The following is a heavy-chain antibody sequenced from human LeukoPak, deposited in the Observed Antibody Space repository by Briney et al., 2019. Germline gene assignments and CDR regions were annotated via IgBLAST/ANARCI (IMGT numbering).Heavy chain of an antibody. J-gene: IGHJ4*02. CDR2: IIPILGIA. V-gene: IGHV1-69*04. CDR3: ARENCSGGSCYSGYY. CDR1: GGTFSSYA. D-gene: IGHD2-15*01. Sequence: ASVKVSCKASGGTFSSYAISWVRQAPGQGLEWMGRIIPILGIANYAQKFQGRVTITADKSTSTAYMELSSLRSEDTAVYYCARENCSGGSCYSGYYWGQGTLVTVSS.